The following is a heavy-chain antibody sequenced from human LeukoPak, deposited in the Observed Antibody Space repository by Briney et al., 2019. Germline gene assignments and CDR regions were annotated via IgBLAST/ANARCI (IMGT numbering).Heavy chain of an antibody. CDR2: INSDGSNT. J-gene: IGHJ4*02. CDR1: GFTFSDYW. CDR3: AKWKYSNSGIDDY. D-gene: IGHD6-6*01. Sequence: GGSLRLSCVVSGFTFSDYWMHWVRQTPGKGLVWVSRINSDGSNTNYAGSVKGRFTISRDNAKNTLYLQMNSLRVEDTAVYYCAKWKYSNSGIDDYWGQGTLVTVSS. V-gene: IGHV3-74*01.